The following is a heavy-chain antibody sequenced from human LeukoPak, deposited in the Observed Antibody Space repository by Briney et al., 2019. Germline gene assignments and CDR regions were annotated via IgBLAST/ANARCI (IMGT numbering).Heavy chain of an antibody. D-gene: IGHD3-10*01. CDR3: ARDRGYGSGSYNWFDP. J-gene: IGHJ5*02. V-gene: IGHV4-39*07. Sequence: SETLSLTCTVSGGSISSSSYYWGWIRQPPGKGLEWIGSIYYSGSTYYNPSLKSRVTISVDTSKNQFSLKLSSVTAADTAVYYCARDRGYGSGSYNWFDPWGQGTLVTVSS. CDR1: GGSISSSSYY. CDR2: IYYSGST.